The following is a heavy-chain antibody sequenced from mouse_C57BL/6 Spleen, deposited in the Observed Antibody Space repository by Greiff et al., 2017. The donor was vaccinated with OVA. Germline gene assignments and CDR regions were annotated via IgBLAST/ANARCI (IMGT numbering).Heavy chain of an antibody. D-gene: IGHD2-2*01. CDR1: GYTFTSYR. CDR2: IDPSDGDT. J-gene: IGHJ2*01. V-gene: IGHV1-69*01. Sequence: QVQLQQPGAELVMPGASVKLSCKASGYTFTSYRMHWVKQRPGQGLEWIGEIDPSDGDTNYNQKFKGKATLTVDKSSSTAYMQLSSLTSEDSAVYYCARKGDYGYDWYFDYWGQGTTLTVSA. CDR3: ARKGDYGYDWYFDY.